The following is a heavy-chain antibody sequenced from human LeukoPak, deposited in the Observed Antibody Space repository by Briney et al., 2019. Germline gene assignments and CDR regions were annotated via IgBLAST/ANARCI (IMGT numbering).Heavy chain of an antibody. D-gene: IGHD2-2*01. J-gene: IGHJ6*03. Sequence: ASVKVSCKASGFTLTGYYMHWVRQDHRQGLQWMGWIKPNSGDTDYAQKFQGRVTMTRDTSISTVYMELSSLRSDDTAVYYCARADSVPAGDYHYCYMDVWGKGTTVTVSS. CDR3: ARADSVPAGDYHYCYMDV. CDR1: GFTLTGYY. CDR2: IKPNSGDT. V-gene: IGHV1-2*02.